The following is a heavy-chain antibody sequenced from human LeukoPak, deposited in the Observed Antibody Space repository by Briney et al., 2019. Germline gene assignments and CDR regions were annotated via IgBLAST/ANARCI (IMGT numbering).Heavy chain of an antibody. CDR3: AGIAAAEDWFDP. Sequence: GGSLRLSCAASGFTFSSYSMNWARQAPGKGLEWVSSISSSSSYIYYADSVKGRFTISRDNAKNSLYLQMNSLRAEDTAVYYCAGIAAAEDWFDPWGQGTLVTVSS. D-gene: IGHD6-13*01. CDR1: GFTFSSYS. V-gene: IGHV3-21*01. CDR2: ISSSSSYI. J-gene: IGHJ5*02.